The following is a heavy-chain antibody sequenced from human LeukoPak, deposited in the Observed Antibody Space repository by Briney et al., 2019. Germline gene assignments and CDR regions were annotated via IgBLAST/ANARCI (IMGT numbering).Heavy chain of an antibody. J-gene: IGHJ4*02. D-gene: IGHD3-10*01. CDR2: VNPSGGGT. CDR1: GYTFTNYY. V-gene: IGHV1-46*01. CDR3: AKDPGAHYYGSGSYRRGSYFDY. Sequence: ASVKVSCKTSGYTFTNYYMHWVRQAPGQGLEWLGLVNPSGGGTTYAQKFQGRVTMTRDMSTSTVYMELSSLRSEDTAVYYCAKDPGAHYYGSGSYRRGSYFDYWGQGTLVTVSS.